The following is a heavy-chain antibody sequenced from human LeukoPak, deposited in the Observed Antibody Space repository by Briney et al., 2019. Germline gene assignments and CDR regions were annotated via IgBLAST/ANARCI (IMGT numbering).Heavy chain of an antibody. D-gene: IGHD3-10*01. Sequence: GGSLRLSCAASGFTFSSYAMSWVRQAPGKGLEWVSSIGGNAVTTYHADSVKGRFTMSRDNSKNTLFLQMNSLRAEDTAVYYCARGGIIGGGQGTLVTVSS. V-gene: IGHV3-23*01. J-gene: IGHJ4*02. CDR3: ARGGIIG. CDR2: IGGNAVTT. CDR1: GFTFSSYA.